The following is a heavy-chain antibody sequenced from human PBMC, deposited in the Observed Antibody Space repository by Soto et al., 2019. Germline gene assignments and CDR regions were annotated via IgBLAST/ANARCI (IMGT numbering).Heavy chain of an antibody. CDR1: GFTFTTYP. D-gene: IGHD6-13*01. Sequence: EVQLLESGGGLVQPGGSLRLSCAASGFTFTTYPMSWVRQAPGRGLEWVSLISDSGGSTFYSDSVRGRFTISRDNSKNTLYLQMNSLRPEDTAVYYCAKRAAAGTYFDYWGQGTLVTVSS. V-gene: IGHV3-23*01. CDR3: AKRAAAGTYFDY. J-gene: IGHJ4*02. CDR2: ISDSGGST.